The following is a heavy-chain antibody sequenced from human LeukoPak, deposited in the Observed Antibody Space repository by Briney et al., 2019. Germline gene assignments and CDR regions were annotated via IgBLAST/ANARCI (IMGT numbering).Heavy chain of an antibody. D-gene: IGHD6-19*01. CDR2: IIPIFGTA. CDR1: GGTFSSYA. J-gene: IGHJ4*02. Sequence: SVKVSCKASGGTFSSYAISWVRQAPGQGLEWMGGIIPIFGTANNAQKFQGRVTITADESTSTAYMELSSLRSEDTAVYYCARGPLAGSSGRSDYWGQGALVTVSS. CDR3: ARGPLAGSSGRSDY. V-gene: IGHV1-69*13.